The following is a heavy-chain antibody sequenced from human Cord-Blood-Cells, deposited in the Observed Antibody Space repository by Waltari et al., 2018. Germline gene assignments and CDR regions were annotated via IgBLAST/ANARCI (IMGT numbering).Heavy chain of an antibody. D-gene: IGHD3-10*02. J-gene: IGHJ2*01. Sequence: QVQLQQWGAGLLKPSETLSLTCAVYGGSFSGYYWSWIRQPPGKGLEWIGEINHSVSTTYNPSLKSRVTRSVDTSKNQFSLKLSSVTAADTAVYYCARLVFPNYWYFDLWGRGTLVTVSS. V-gene: IGHV4-34*01. CDR1: GGSFSGYY. CDR3: ARLVFPNYWYFDL. CDR2: INHSVST.